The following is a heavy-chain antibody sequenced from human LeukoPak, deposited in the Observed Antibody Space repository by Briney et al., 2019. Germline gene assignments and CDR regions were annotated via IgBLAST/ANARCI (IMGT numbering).Heavy chain of an antibody. J-gene: IGHJ4*02. CDR3: ASGSRFLEWSDIIDY. CDR1: GFTFSSYW. D-gene: IGHD3-3*01. Sequence: PGGSLRLSCAASGFTFSSYWMSWVRQAPGKGLEWVANIKQDGSEKYYVDSVKGRFTISRDNAKNSLYLQMNSLRAEDTAVYYCASGSRFLEWSDIIDYWGQGTLVTVSS. CDR2: IKQDGSEK. V-gene: IGHV3-7*01.